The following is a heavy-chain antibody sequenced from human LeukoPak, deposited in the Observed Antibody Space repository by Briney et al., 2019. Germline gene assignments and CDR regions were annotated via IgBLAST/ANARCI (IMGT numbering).Heavy chain of an antibody. J-gene: IGHJ4*02. CDR3: SKWKAIVLVPEARSPIDY. V-gene: IGHV3-23*01. CDR2: ISGSGVTT. CDR1: GFTFSSYS. D-gene: IGHD2-2*01. Sequence: PGGSLRLSCAASGFTFSSYSMNWVRQAPGKGLEWVSAISGSGVTTYYADSVKGRSTISRDNSKNTLYLQMNSLRAEDTAVYYCSKWKAIVLVPEARSPIDYWGQGTLVTVSS.